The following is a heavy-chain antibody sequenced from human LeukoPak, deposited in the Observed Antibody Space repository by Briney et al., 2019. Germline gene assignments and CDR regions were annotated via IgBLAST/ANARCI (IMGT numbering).Heavy chain of an antibody. CDR2: IYYSGST. Sequence: MPSETLSLTCTVSGGSISSYYWSWIRQPPGKGLEWIGYIYYSGSTNYNPSLKSRVTISVDTSKNQFSLKLSSVTAADTAVYYCARHAGQWPAFHGFDIWGQGTMVTVSS. CDR1: GGSISSYY. V-gene: IGHV4-59*08. D-gene: IGHD6-19*01. J-gene: IGHJ3*02. CDR3: ARHAGQWPAFHGFDI.